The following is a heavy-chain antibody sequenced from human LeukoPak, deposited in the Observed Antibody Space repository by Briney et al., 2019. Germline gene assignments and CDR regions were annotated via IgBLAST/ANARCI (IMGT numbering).Heavy chain of an antibody. J-gene: IGHJ6*02. CDR2: IYYSGST. CDR1: GYSISSDYY. V-gene: IGHV4-30-4*01. D-gene: IGHD4-11*01. Sequence: SETLSLTCAVSGYSISSDYYWSWIRQPPGKGLEWIGYIYYSGSTYYNPSLKSRVTISVDTSKNQFSLKLSSVTAADTAVYYCARQTTVTTSYYYYGMDVWGQGTTVTVSS. CDR3: ARQTTVTTSYYYYGMDV.